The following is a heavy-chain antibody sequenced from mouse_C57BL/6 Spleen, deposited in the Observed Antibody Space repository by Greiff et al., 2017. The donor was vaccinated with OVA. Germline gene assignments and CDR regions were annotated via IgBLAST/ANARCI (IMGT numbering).Heavy chain of an antibody. CDR1: GYAFSSSW. J-gene: IGHJ3*01. D-gene: IGHD2-1*01. CDR3: AREGNYGRFAY. Sequence: VQLQQSGPELVKPGASVKISCKASGYAFSSSWMNWVKQRPGKGLEWIGRIYPGDGDTNYNGKFKGKATLTADKSSSTAYMQLSSLTSEDSAVDFCAREGNYGRFAYWGQGTLVTVSA. V-gene: IGHV1-82*01. CDR2: IYPGDGDT.